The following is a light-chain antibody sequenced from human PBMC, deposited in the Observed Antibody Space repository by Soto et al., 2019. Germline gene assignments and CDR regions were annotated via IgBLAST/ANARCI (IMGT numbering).Light chain of an antibody. J-gene: IGLJ2*01. V-gene: IGLV2-8*01. CDR1: SSDVGGYNY. CDR2: EVS. Sequence: QSALTQPPSASGSPGQSVTISCTGTSSDVGGYNYVSWYQQHPGKAPKLMIFEVSQRPSGVPDRFSGSKSGYTASLTVSGLQAEDEADYYCSSYAGSNNLLFGGGTKLTVL. CDR3: SSYAGSNNLL.